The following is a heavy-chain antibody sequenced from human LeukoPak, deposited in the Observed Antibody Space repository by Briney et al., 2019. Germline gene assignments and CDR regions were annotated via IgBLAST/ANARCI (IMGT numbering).Heavy chain of an antibody. CDR3: ARDTYNWNVDAFDP. CDR2: INHSGST. CDR1: GGSFSGYY. Sequence: SETLSLTCAVYGGSFSGYYWSWIRQPPGKGMEWIGEINHSGSTDYNPSLKSRVTISIDKSKNHFSLKLTSVTAADTAIYYCARDTYNWNVDAFDPWGQGTLVTVSS. V-gene: IGHV4-34*01. J-gene: IGHJ5*02. D-gene: IGHD1-20*01.